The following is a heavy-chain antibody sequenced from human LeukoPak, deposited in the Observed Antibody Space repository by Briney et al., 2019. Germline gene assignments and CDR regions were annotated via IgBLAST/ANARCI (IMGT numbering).Heavy chain of an antibody. V-gene: IGHV3-30*14. Sequence: GGSLRLSCTASGFTFSTYTMHWVRQAPGKWLEWVTFISHEGNTKHYADSVKGRFTISRDNSKNSLYLQMNSLRAEDTAFYSCARSLPATREPQAIDYWGQGTLVTVSS. J-gene: IGHJ4*02. CDR1: GFTFSTYT. CDR2: ISHEGNTK. CDR3: ARSLPATREPQAIDY. D-gene: IGHD2-2*01.